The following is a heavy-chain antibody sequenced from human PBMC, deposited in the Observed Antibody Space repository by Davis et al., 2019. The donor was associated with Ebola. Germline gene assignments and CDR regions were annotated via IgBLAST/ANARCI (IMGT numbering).Heavy chain of an antibody. CDR2: IYYSGST. J-gene: IGHJ4*02. CDR3: ARQYGVVSPFDY. V-gene: IGHV4-39*01. D-gene: IGHD3-3*01. CDR1: GGSISSSSYY. Sequence: MPSETLSLTCTVSGGSISSSSYYWGWIRQPPGKGLEWIGSIYYSGSTYYNPSLKSRVTISVDTSKNQFSLKLSSVTAADTAVYYCARQYGVVSPFDYWGQGTLVTVSS.